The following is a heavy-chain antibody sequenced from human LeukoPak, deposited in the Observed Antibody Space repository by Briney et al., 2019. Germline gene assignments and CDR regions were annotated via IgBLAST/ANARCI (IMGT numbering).Heavy chain of an antibody. CDR3: ARDLHSSGWYD. J-gene: IGHJ4*02. V-gene: IGHV3-23*01. CDR2: ISGSGGST. CDR1: GFTFSSYA. Sequence: GGSLRLSCAASGFTFSSYAMSWVRQAPGKGLEWVSAISGSGGSTYYADSVKGRFTISRDNSKNTLYLQMNSLRAEDTAVYYCARDLHSSGWYDWGQGTLVTVSS. D-gene: IGHD6-19*01.